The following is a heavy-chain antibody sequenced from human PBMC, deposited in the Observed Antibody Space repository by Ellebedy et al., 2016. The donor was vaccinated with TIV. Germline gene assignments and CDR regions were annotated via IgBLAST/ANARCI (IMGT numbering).Heavy chain of an antibody. CDR2: ITSVGRDA. CDR3: ATSAGSCTFCYYYYYGMDV. CDR1: GFIFSSYW. J-gene: IGHJ6*02. D-gene: IGHD3-3*02. Sequence: PGGSLRLPCLGPGFIFSSYWMHWVRQAPGKGLEWVSRITSVGRDATHADPVKGRFTISRDDSKTTMYRQMNSLRAEDTAVYYCATSAGSCTFCYYYYYGMDVWGQGTTVTVSS. V-gene: IGHV3-74*01.